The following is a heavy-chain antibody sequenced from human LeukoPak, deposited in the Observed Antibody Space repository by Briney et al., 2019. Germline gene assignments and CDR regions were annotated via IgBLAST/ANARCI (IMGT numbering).Heavy chain of an antibody. CDR3: ARVWDYDFWSGYRPPDC. J-gene: IGHJ4*02. D-gene: IGHD3-3*01. CDR2: INSDGSST. V-gene: IGHV3-74*01. Sequence: PGGSLRLSCAASGFTFSSYWMHWVRQAPGKGLVWVSRINSDGSSTSYADSVKGRFTISRDNAKNTLYLQMNSLRAEDTAVYYCARVWDYDFWSGYRPPDCWGQGTLVTVSS. CDR1: GFTFSSYW.